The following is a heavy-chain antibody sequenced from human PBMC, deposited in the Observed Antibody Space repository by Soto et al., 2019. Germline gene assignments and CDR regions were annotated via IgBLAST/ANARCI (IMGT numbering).Heavy chain of an antibody. J-gene: IGHJ6*02. CDR3: ARVRLVGYADYYGMDV. D-gene: IGHD5-18*01. CDR1: GDSVSSNSAG. Sequence: SETLSLTCAISGDSVSSNSAGWNWIRQSPSRGLEWLGRTFYRSKWYIDYAVSVKGRITINPDTSNNQFSLQLNSVTPEDTGVYYCARVRLVGYADYYGMDVWGLGTTVTVSS. CDR2: TFYRSKWYI. V-gene: IGHV6-1*01.